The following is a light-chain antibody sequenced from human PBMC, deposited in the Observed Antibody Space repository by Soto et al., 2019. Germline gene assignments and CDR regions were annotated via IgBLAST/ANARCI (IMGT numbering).Light chain of an antibody. CDR2: EVS. CDR1: SSDVGSYNR. J-gene: IGLJ1*01. V-gene: IGLV2-18*02. Sequence: QSALTQPPSVSGSPGQSVTISCTGTSSDVGSYNRVSWYQQPPGTAPKLMIYEVSNRPSGVPDRFSGSKSGNTASLTISGLQAEDEADHYCSSYTSSSTYVFGTGTKVTVL. CDR3: SSYTSSSTYV.